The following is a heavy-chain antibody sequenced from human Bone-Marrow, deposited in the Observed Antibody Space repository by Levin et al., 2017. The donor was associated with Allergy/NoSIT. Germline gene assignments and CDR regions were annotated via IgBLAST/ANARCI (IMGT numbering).Heavy chain of an antibody. V-gene: IGHV1-2*02. CDR3: ARASPLWFGELFVSWFDP. CDR1: GYTFTGYY. J-gene: IGHJ5*02. CDR2: INPNSGGT. D-gene: IGHD3-10*01. Sequence: GESLKISCKASGYTFTGYYMHWVRQAPGQGLEWMGWINPNSGGTNYAQKFQGRVTMTRDTSISTAYMELSRLRSDDTAVYYCARASPLWFGELFVSWFDPWGQGTLVTVSS.